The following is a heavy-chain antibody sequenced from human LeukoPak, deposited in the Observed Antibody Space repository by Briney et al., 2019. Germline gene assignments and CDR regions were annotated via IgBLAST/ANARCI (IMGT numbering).Heavy chain of an antibody. D-gene: IGHD3-3*01. V-gene: IGHV3-33*01. J-gene: IGHJ6*02. Sequence: GRSLRLSCAASGFTFSSYGMHWVRQAPGKGLEWVAVIWYDGSNKYYADSVKGRFTISRDNSKNTLYLQMISLRAEDTAVCYCARDRTIFGVVNYYYGMDVWGQGTTVTVSS. CDR1: GFTFSSYG. CDR3: ARDRTIFGVVNYYYGMDV. CDR2: IWYDGSNK.